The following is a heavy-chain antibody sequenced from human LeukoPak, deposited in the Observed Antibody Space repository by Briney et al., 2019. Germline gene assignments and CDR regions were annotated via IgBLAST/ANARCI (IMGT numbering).Heavy chain of an antibody. D-gene: IGHD2-21*01. J-gene: IGHJ5*02. CDR3: ARDDSNQALDP. V-gene: IGHV3-21*01. CDR1: AFTFSSYS. CDR2: ISGRSSYI. Sequence: GGSLRLSCAASAFTFSSYSMNRVRQAPGKGLEWVSSISGRSSYIYYADSVKGRFTISRDNAKNSLYLQMNSLRAEDTAVYYCARDDSNQALDPWGQGTLVTVSS.